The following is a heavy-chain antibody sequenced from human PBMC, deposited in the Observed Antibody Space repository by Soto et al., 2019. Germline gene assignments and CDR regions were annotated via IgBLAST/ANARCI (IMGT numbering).Heavy chain of an antibody. Sequence: TVGSLRLSCAASGFTFSSYAMHWVRQAPGKGLEYVSAISSNGGSTYYANSVKGRFTISRDNSKNTLYLQMGSLRAEDMAVYYCARDLYGDLTLTDYWGQGTLVTVSS. V-gene: IGHV3-64*01. D-gene: IGHD4-17*01. CDR1: GFTFSSYA. J-gene: IGHJ4*02. CDR2: ISSNGGST. CDR3: ARDLYGDLTLTDY.